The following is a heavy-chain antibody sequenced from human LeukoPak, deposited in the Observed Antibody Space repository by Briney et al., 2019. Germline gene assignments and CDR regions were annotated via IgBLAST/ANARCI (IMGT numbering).Heavy chain of an antibody. CDR3: ARAFQSLGGLSLPDY. J-gene: IGHJ4*02. V-gene: IGHV7-4-1*02. CDR2: IHPSTGNP. CDR1: GYTFTDYY. Sequence: APVKASCKASGYTFTDYYMHWVRQAPGQGLEWMGWIHPSTGNPTYAQGVTGRFVFSLDTSVSTTYLQISSLKAEDTAVYFCARAFQSLGGLSLPDYWGQGTLLTVSS. D-gene: IGHD3-16*02.